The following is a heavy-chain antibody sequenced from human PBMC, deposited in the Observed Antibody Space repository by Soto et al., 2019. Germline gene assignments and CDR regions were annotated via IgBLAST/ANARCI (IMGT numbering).Heavy chain of an antibody. V-gene: IGHV4-39*01. CDR3: ARRTRWYSSSGDYYYYGMDV. D-gene: IGHD6-6*01. CDR1: GGSISSSSYY. CDR2: IYYSGST. J-gene: IGHJ6*02. Sequence: SETLSLTCTVSGGSISSSSYYWGWIRQPPGKGLEWIGSIYYSGSTYYNPSLKSRVTISVDTSKNQFSLKLSSVTAADTAVYYCARRTRWYSSSGDYYYYGMDVWGQGTTVTVSS.